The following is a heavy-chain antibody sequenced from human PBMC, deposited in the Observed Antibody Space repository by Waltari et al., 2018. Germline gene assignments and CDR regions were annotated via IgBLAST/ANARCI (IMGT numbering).Heavy chain of an antibody. CDR3: AAGFGGTYGKH. Sequence: QAQVVQSGAEVTKPGASVKVSCSVSGFSPNDLTIHWVRQAHAKGLEWMGSFEPEEGERIYAQNFQGRITMTEDTATDTAYVEVISLRSEDTAVYYCAAGFGGTYGKHWGQGTLVSVSS. J-gene: IGHJ1*01. CDR2: FEPEEGER. V-gene: IGHV1-24*01. D-gene: IGHD1-26*01. CDR1: GFSPNDLT.